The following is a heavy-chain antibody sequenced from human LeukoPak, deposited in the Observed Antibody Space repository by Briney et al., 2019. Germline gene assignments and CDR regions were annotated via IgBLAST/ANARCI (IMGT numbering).Heavy chain of an antibody. D-gene: IGHD3-22*01. CDR2: IYYSGST. Sequence: SETLSLTCTVSGGSISSYYWSWIRQPPGKGLEWIGYIYYSGSTNYNPSLKSRVTISVDTSKNQFSLKLSSVTAADTAVYYCARALHYYDSSGYYWGGAFDTWGQGTMVTVSS. CDR1: GGSISSYY. J-gene: IGHJ3*02. CDR3: ARALHYYDSSGYYWGGAFDT. V-gene: IGHV4-59*01.